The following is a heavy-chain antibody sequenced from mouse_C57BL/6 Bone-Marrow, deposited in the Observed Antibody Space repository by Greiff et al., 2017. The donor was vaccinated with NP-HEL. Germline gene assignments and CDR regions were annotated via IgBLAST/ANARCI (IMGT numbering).Heavy chain of an antibody. CDR3: ALRYYYAMDY. D-gene: IGHD1-1*01. J-gene: IGHJ4*01. V-gene: IGHV6-3*01. Sequence: EVMLVESGGGLVQPGGSMKLSCVASGFTFSNYWMNWVRQSPEKGLEWVAQIRLKSDNYATHYAESVKGRFTISRDDSKSSVYLQMNNLRAEDTGIYYCALRYYYAMDYWGQGTSVTVSS. CDR2: IRLKSDNYAT. CDR1: GFTFSNYW.